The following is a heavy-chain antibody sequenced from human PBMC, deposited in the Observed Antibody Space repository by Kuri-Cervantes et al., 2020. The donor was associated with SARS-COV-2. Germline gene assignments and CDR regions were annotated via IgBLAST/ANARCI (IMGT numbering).Heavy chain of an antibody. D-gene: IGHD5-12*01. CDR3: ARVGPGDIVATIQGWPFDY. Sequence: GGSLRLSCAASGFTFSSYSMNWVRQAPGKGLEWVSSISSSSSYIYYAASVKGRFTISRDNAKNSLYLQMNSLRAEDTAVYYCARVGPGDIVATIQGWPFDYWGQGTLVTVSS. CDR2: ISSSSSYI. CDR1: GFTFSSYS. J-gene: IGHJ4*02. V-gene: IGHV3-21*01.